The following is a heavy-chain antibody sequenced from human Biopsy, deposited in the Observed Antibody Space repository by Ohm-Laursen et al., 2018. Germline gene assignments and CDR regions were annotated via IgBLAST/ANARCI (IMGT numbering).Heavy chain of an antibody. D-gene: IGHD2-2*01. Sequence: GTLSLTCTVSGGTISGYHWSWIRKSPGKGLEWLAYISYTGGINSNPSLNGRATMSLDTSKNQFSLRLIYVTAADTAVYYCARMPHFDYWGQGILVTVSS. CDR2: ISYTGGI. J-gene: IGHJ4*02. V-gene: IGHV4-59*01. CDR3: ARMPHFDY. CDR1: GGTISGYH.